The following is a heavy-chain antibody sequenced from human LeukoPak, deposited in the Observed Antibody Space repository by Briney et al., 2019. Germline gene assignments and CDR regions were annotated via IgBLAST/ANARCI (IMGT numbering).Heavy chain of an antibody. CDR3: ARVHTYCSGGSCYLFDY. V-gene: IGHV4-59*01. Sequence: SETLSLTCTVSGGSISTYYWSWIRQPPGKGLEWIGYIYYSGSTKYNPSLKSRVTISVDTSKNQFSLKLSSVTAADTAVYYCARVHTYCSGGSCYLFDYWGQGTLVTVSS. J-gene: IGHJ4*02. D-gene: IGHD2-15*01. CDR1: GGSISTYY. CDR2: IYYSGST.